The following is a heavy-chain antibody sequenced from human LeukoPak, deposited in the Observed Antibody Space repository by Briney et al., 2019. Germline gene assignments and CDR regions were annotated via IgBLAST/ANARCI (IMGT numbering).Heavy chain of an antibody. V-gene: IGHV3-23*01. J-gene: IGHJ4*02. Sequence: GPLRLSCGASGFTFSSYAMSWVRQTPGRGLEWVAGVSPSGGRTIYADSAEGRFTISRDNSNDTGYLQLSSLRAEDSALYYCAKVRGVYCSSPACYYYDAWGQGTPVTVSS. CDR2: VSPSGGRT. CDR3: AKVRGVYCSSPACYYYDA. CDR1: GFTFSSYA. D-gene: IGHD2-2*01.